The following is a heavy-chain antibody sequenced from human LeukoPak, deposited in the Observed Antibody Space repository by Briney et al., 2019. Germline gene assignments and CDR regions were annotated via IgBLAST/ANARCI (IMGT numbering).Heavy chain of an antibody. CDR3: ASKFRWFGDFPTDY. CDR1: GFTFSSYS. J-gene: IGHJ4*02. V-gene: IGHV3-21*01. D-gene: IGHD3-10*01. Sequence: GGSLRLSCAASGFTFSSYSMNWVRQAPGKGLEWVSSISSSSSYIYYADSVKGRFTISRDNAKNSLYLQMNSLRAVDTAVYYCASKFRWFGDFPTDYWGQGTLVTVSS. CDR2: ISSSSSYI.